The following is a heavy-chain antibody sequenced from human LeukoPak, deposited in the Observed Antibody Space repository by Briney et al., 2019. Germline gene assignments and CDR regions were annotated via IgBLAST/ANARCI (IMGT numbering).Heavy chain of an antibody. CDR2: INHSGST. CDR3: ARVRKSYDFWSGYTHFDY. V-gene: IGHV4-34*01. J-gene: IGHJ4*02. D-gene: IGHD3-3*01. Sequence: PSETLSLTCAVYGGSFSGYYWSWIRQPPGKGLEWIGEINHSGSTNYNPSLKSRVTISVDTSKNQFSLKLSSVTAADTAVYYCARVRKSYDFWSGYTHFDYWGQGTLVTVSS. CDR1: GGSFSGYY.